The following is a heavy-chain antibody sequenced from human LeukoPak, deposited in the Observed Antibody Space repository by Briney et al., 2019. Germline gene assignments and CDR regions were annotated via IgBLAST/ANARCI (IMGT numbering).Heavy chain of an antibody. J-gene: IGHJ4*02. D-gene: IGHD6-13*01. CDR1: GGSCSGYY. CDR2: INHSGST. Sequence: SETLSLTCAVYGGSCSGYYWSWIRQPPGKGLEWIGEINHSGSTNYNPSLKSRVTISVDTSKNQFSLKLSSVTAADTAVYYCARGQQLVKYWGQGTLVTVSS. V-gene: IGHV4-34*01. CDR3: ARGQQLVKY.